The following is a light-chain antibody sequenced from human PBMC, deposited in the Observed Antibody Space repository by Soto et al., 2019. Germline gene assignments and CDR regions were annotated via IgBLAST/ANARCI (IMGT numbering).Light chain of an antibody. V-gene: IGKV3-20*01. Sequence: EVVLTQSPGTLSLSPGERVTLSCRASQSVASSYLAWYQQKPGRAPRLLIYGASSRATGIPDRFSGSGSGTDFTLTISRLEPEDFAVYYCQQYGSSPKTFGQGTKVEIK. CDR2: GAS. J-gene: IGKJ1*01. CDR1: QSVASSY. CDR3: QQYGSSPKT.